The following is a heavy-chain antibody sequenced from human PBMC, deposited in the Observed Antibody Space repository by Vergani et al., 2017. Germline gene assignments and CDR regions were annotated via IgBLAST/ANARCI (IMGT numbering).Heavy chain of an antibody. Sequence: QVQLVQSGAEVKKPGSSVKVSCKASGGTFSSYAISWVRQAPEQGLEWMGGIIPIFGTANYAQKFQGRVTITADESTSTAYMELSSLRSEDTAVYYCARDRYCGGDCYSGVDFDYWGQGTLVTVSS. J-gene: IGHJ4*02. D-gene: IGHD2-21*02. CDR1: GGTFSSYA. CDR2: IIPIFGTA. CDR3: ARDRYCGGDCYSGVDFDY. V-gene: IGHV1-69*01.